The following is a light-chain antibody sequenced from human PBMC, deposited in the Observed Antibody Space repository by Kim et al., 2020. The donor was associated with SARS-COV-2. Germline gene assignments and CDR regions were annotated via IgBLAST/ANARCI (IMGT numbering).Light chain of an antibody. CDR3: CSYARGNFYV. CDR1: SSDVGTYNL. J-gene: IGLJ1*01. Sequence: QSALTQPASVSGSPGQSITISCTGTSSDVGTYNLVSWYQQHPGKAPKLMIFEVSKRPSGVSNRFSGSKSGNTASLTISGLQAEDEAHYYCCSYARGNFYVFGTGTKVTVL. V-gene: IGLV2-23*02. CDR2: EVS.